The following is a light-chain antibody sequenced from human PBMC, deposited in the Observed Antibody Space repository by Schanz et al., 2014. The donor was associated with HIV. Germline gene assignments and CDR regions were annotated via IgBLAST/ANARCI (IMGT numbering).Light chain of an antibody. V-gene: IGLV1-40*01. CDR3: TSYXPGSHDV. J-gene: IGLJ1*01. Sequence: QSVLTQPPSVSGAPGQRVTISRDGSSSNIGAHYDAQCTQQLPGTAPKLLIYENTNRPSGVPDRFSASKSGTSASLAITGLQAEDEADYYCTSYXPGSHDVFGTGTKLTVL. CDR2: ENT. CDR1: SSNIGAHYD.